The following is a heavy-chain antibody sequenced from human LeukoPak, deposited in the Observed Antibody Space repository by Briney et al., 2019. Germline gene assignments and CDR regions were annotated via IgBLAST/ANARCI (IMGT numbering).Heavy chain of an antibody. V-gene: IGHV4-31*03. CDR1: GGSISSGGYY. CDR3: ARDRARYSSSWYGTYFDY. CDR2: IYYSGST. J-gene: IGHJ4*02. D-gene: IGHD6-13*01. Sequence: PSQTLSLTCTVSGGSISSGGYYWSWIRQHPGKGLGWIGYIYYSGSTYYNPSLKSRVTISVDTSKNQFSLKLSSVTAADTAVYYCARDRARYSSSWYGTYFDYWGQGTLVTVSS.